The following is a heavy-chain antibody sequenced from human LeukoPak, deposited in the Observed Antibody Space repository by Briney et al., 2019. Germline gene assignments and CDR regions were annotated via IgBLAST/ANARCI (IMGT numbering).Heavy chain of an antibody. Sequence: SETLSLTCAVYGGSFSGYYWSWIRQPPGKGLEWIGEINHSGSTNYNPSLKSRVTISVDTSKNQFSLKLNSVTAADTAMYYCARDSLIALIRGAKGYAFDIWGQGTMVTVSS. J-gene: IGHJ3*02. CDR1: GGSFSGYY. D-gene: IGHD3-10*01. V-gene: IGHV4-34*01. CDR3: ARDSLIALIRGAKGYAFDI. CDR2: INHSGST.